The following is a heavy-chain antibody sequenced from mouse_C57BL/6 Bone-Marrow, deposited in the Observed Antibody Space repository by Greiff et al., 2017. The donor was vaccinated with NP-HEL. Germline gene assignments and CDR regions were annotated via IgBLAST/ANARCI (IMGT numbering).Heavy chain of an antibody. V-gene: IGHV6-3*01. CDR1: GFTFSNYW. CDR2: IRLKSDNYAT. Sequence: EVQVVESGGGLVQPGGSMKLSCVASGFTFSNYWMNWVRQSPEKGLEWVAQIRLKSDNYATHYAESVKGRFTISRDDSKSSVYLQMNNLRAEDTGIYYCTRYYGSSSWFAYWGQGTLVTVSA. J-gene: IGHJ3*01. CDR3: TRYYGSSSWFAY. D-gene: IGHD1-1*01.